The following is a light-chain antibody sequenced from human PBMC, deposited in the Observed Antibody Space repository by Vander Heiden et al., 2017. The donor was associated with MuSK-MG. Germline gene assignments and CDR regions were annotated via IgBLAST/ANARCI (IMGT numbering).Light chain of an antibody. CDR3: QKYNSAPWT. J-gene: IGKJ1*01. CDR1: QGISNS. Sequence: SLSASVGDRVTVTCRASQGISNSVAWYQQKPGRVPKLLIYAASTLQSGVPSRFSGSGSGTDFTLTISSLQPEDVATYYCQKYNSAPWTFGQGTKVEIK. CDR2: AAS. V-gene: IGKV1-27*01.